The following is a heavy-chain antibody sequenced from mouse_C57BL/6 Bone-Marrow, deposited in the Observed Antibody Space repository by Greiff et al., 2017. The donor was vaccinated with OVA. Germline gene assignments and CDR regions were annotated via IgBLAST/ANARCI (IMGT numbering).Heavy chain of an antibody. CDR1: GYTFTDYY. D-gene: IGHD4-1*01. J-gene: IGHJ2*01. V-gene: IGHV1-19*01. CDR3: ASGMGRRDY. CDR2: INPYNGGT. Sequence: EVQRVESGPVLVKPGASVKMSCKASGYTFTDYYMNWVKQSHGKSLEWIGVINPYNGGTSYNQKFKGKATLTVDKSSSTAYMELNSLTSEDAAVYYCASGMGRRDYWGQGTTLTVSS.